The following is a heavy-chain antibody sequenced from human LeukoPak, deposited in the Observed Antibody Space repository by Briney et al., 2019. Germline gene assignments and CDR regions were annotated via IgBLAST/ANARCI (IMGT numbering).Heavy chain of an antibody. CDR3: TTGSYYDTTDY. Sequence: GGSLRLSCAASGFTFSNAWMSWVRQAPGKGLEWVGRIKRKSDGGTTDYAAPVEGSFTISRDDSKNTLYLQMNSLKTEDTAVYYCTTGSYYDTTDYWGQGTLVTVSS. CDR1: GFTFSNAW. D-gene: IGHD3-22*01. V-gene: IGHV3-15*01. CDR2: IKRKSDGGTT. J-gene: IGHJ4*02.